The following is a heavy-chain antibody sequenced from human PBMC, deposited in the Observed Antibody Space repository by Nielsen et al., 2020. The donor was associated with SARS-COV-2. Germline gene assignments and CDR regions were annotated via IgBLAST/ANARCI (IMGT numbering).Heavy chain of an antibody. D-gene: IGHD3-3*01. Sequence: SETLSLTCTVSGGSISSSSYYWGWIRQPPGKGLEWIGSIYYSGSTYYNPSLKSRVTISVDTSKNQFSLKLSSVTAADTAVYYCASQGVGGITIFGVVLHWGQETLVTVSS. CDR3: ASQGVGGITIFGVVLH. J-gene: IGHJ4*02. CDR1: GGSISSSSYY. V-gene: IGHV4-39*01. CDR2: IYYSGST.